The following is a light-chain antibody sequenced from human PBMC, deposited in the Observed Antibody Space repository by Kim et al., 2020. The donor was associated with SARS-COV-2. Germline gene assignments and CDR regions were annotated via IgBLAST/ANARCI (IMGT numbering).Light chain of an antibody. V-gene: IGLV2-8*01. CDR3: SSYAGSNNVV. CDR1: SSDVGGCNY. Sequence: QSALTQPPSASGSPGQSVTISCTGTSSDVGGCNYVSWYQQHPGKAPKLMIYEVSKRPSGVPDRFSGSKSGNTASLTVSGLQAEDEADYYCSSYAGSNNVVFGGGTQLTVL. J-gene: IGLJ2*01. CDR2: EVS.